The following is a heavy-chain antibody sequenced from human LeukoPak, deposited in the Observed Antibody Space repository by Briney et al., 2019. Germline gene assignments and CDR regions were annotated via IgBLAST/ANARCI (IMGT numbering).Heavy chain of an antibody. D-gene: IGHD5-18*01. CDR1: GGSISSSYY. CDR2: INYSGST. Sequence: SETLSLTCTVSGGSISSSYYWSWIRQSPGKGLEWIGYINYSGSTNYNPSLKSRVTISVDTSKNQFSLKLSSVTAAETAVYHCAREGTYRYGYNEYHSYMDIWGKGTTVTVSS. J-gene: IGHJ6*04. CDR3: AREGTYRYGYNEYHSYMDI. V-gene: IGHV4-61*01.